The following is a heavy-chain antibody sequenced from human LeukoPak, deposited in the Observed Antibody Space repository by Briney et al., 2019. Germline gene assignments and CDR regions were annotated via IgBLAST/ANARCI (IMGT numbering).Heavy chain of an antibody. CDR3: ARSRRGYWYFDL. D-gene: IGHD3-16*01. V-gene: IGHV4-30-2*01. Sequence: SQTLSLTCDVSGGSISSGDYSWTWNRQPPGKGLEWIGFIYRSGSTYYSPSLKSRITISVDRSKTQFSLELTSVTAADTAVYFCARSRRGYWYFDLWGRGTLVSVSS. CDR2: IYRSGST. J-gene: IGHJ2*01. CDR1: GGSISSGDYS.